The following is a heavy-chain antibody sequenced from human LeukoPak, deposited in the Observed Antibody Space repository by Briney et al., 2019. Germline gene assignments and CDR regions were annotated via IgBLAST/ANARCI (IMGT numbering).Heavy chain of an antibody. V-gene: IGHV3-21*01. J-gene: IGHJ4*02. CDR2: ISSSSSYI. Sequence: PAGSLRLSCAAYGFTFGSYSMNWVRQAPGKGLEWVSSISSSSSYIYYADSVKGRFTISRDNAKNSLYLQMNSLKAEDTAVYYCARAYGDYEDFDYWGQGTLVTVSS. CDR3: ARAYGDYEDFDY. CDR1: GFTFGSYS. D-gene: IGHD4-17*01.